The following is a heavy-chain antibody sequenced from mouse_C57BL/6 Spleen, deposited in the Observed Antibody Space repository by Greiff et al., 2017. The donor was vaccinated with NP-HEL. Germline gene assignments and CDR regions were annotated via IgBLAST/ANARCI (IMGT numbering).Heavy chain of an antibody. CDR3: ARSHYYGSSSYFDY. CDR1: GYAFSSSW. D-gene: IGHD1-1*01. CDR2: IYPGDGDT. Sequence: QVQLKQSGPELVKPGASVKISCKASGYAFSSSWMNWVKQRPGKGLEWIGRIYPGDGDTNYNGKFKGKATLTADKSSSTAYMQLSSLTSEDSAVYFCARSHYYGSSSYFDYWGQGTTLTVSS. J-gene: IGHJ2*01. V-gene: IGHV1-82*01.